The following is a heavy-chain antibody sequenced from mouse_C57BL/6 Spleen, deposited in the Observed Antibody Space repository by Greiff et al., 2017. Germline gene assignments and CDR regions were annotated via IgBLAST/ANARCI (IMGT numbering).Heavy chain of an antibody. CDR2: INPNNGGT. D-gene: IGHD3-3*01. J-gene: IGHJ2*01. CDR3: ASRSPPFDY. V-gene: IGHV1-26*01. Sequence: EVQLQQSGPELVKPGASVKISCKASGYTFTDYYMNWVKQSHGKSLEWIGDINPNNGGTSYNQKFKGKATLTVDKSSSTAYMELRSLTSEDSAVYYCASRSPPFDYWGQGTTLTVSS. CDR1: GYTFTDYY.